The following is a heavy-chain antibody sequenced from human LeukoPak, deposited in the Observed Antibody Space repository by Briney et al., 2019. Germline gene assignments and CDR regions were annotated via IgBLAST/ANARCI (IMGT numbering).Heavy chain of an antibody. Sequence: ASVKVSCKASGYTFTSYYIHWVRQAPGQGLEYMGIIRPSGSTAYPQKFQGRVTMTRDTSTSAVYMELSSLTSEDTAVYYCAREGPETYFFDFWGQGTLVTVSS. V-gene: IGHV1-46*01. D-gene: IGHD5-24*01. CDR3: AREGPETYFFDF. J-gene: IGHJ4*02. CDR1: GYTFTSYY. CDR2: IRPSGST.